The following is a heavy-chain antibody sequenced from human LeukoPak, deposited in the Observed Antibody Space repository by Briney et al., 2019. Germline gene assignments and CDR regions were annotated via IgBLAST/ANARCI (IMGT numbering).Heavy chain of an antibody. D-gene: IGHD3-10*01. CDR2: INSDGGTT. Sequence: GGSLRLSCGASGFTFGTYWMHWVRQAPGKGLVWVSGINSDGGTTTYADSVKGRFTISRDNAKNTLYLQMNNLRAEDTAIYYCATDSYASGSYYRLFYWGQGTLVTVSS. CDR3: ATDSYASGSYYRLFY. V-gene: IGHV3-74*01. J-gene: IGHJ4*02. CDR1: GFTFGTYW.